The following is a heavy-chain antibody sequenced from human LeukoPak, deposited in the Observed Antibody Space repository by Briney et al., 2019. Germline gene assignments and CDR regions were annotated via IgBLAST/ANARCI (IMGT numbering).Heavy chain of an antibody. V-gene: IGHV3-30*04. CDR2: ISYDGSNK. D-gene: IGHD6-6*01. J-gene: IGHJ4*02. CDR3: ARDGGEQLVYFSFDY. Sequence: PGRSLRLSCAASGFTFSSYAMHWVRQAPGKGLEWVAVISYDGSNKYYADSVKGRFTISRDNSKNTLYLQMNSLRAEDTAVYYCARDGGEQLVYFSFDYWGQGTLVTVSS. CDR1: GFTFSSYA.